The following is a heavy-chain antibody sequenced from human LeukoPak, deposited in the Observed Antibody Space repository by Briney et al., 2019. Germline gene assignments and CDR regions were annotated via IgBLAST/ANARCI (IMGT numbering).Heavy chain of an antibody. V-gene: IGHV4-34*01. J-gene: IGHJ3*02. D-gene: IGHD4-17*01. CDR1: GGSFSGYY. CDR3: ARGVTTVTPFGFDI. CDR2: INHSGST. Sequence: PSETLSLTCVVYGGSFSGYYWSWIRQPPGKGLEWIGEINHSGSTNYNPSLKSRVTMSVDTSKNQFSLRLTSVTAADTAVYYCARGVTTVTPFGFDIWGQGTMVTVSS.